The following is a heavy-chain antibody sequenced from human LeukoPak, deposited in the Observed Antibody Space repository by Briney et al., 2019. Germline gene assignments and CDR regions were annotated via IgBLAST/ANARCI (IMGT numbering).Heavy chain of an antibody. CDR2: ISGRGDNT. J-gene: IGHJ6*01. Sequence: GGSLRLSCAASGFPFSGFAMSWVRRTPGKGLEWVSGISGRGDNTLYADSVKGRFTISRDNSKNTLYLEMNSLRAEDTAIYYCAKMKGHPLPKYYMDVWGQGTTVTVSS. CDR1: GFPFSGFA. D-gene: IGHD1-26*01. CDR3: AKMKGHPLPKYYMDV. V-gene: IGHV3-23*01.